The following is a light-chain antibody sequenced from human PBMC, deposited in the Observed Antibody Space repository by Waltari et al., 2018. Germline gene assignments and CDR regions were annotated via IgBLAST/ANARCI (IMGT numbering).Light chain of an antibody. CDR1: SIDIGHYDY. J-gene: IGLJ2*01. CDR3: SSYSGTNTRVI. Sequence: QSALTQPASVSGSPGQSISISCTGTSIDIGHYDYVSWYQQQPGKAPKVMIYDVSHRPSGLASRFSGSKSGNTASLIISGLQSEDEGEYYCSSYSGTNTRVIFGGGTKLTVL. CDR2: DVS. V-gene: IGLV2-14*03.